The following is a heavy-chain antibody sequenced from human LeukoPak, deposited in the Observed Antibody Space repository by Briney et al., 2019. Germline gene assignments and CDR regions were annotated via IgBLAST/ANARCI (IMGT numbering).Heavy chain of an antibody. D-gene: IGHD5-18*01. J-gene: IGHJ4*02. Sequence: SETLSLTCTVSGGSISSSSYYWGWIRQPPGKGLEWIGSIYYSGSTYYNPSLKSRVTISVDKSKNQFSLKLSSVTAADTAVYYCARDSAAYSYGYAYYFDYWGQGTLVTVSS. CDR3: ARDSAAYSYGYAYYFDY. CDR2: IYYSGST. V-gene: IGHV4-39*07. CDR1: GGSISSSSYY.